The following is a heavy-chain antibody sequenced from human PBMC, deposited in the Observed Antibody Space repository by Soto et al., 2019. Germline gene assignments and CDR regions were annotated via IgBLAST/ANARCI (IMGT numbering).Heavy chain of an antibody. D-gene: IGHD1-26*01. Sequence: GESLKISCKGSGYSFTSYWISWVRQMPGKGLEWMGRIDPSDSYTNYSPSFQGHVTISADKSISTAYLQWSSLKASDTAMYCCARRDGSYYGTDYGMDVWGQGTTVTVSS. CDR2: IDPSDSYT. CDR3: ARRDGSYYGTDYGMDV. J-gene: IGHJ6*02. V-gene: IGHV5-10-1*01. CDR1: GYSFTSYW.